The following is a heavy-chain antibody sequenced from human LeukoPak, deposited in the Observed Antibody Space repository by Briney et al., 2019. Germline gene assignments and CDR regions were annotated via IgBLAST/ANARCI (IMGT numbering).Heavy chain of an antibody. CDR3: ARGLRYCSGGSCYFDAFDI. Sequence: SETLSLTCAVYGGSFSGYYWSWIRQPPGKGLEWIGEINHSGSTNYNPSLKSRVTISVDTSKNQFSLKLSSVTAADTAVYYCARGLRYCSGGSCYFDAFDIWGQGTMVTVSP. CDR1: GGSFSGYY. D-gene: IGHD2-15*01. CDR2: INHSGST. V-gene: IGHV4-34*01. J-gene: IGHJ3*02.